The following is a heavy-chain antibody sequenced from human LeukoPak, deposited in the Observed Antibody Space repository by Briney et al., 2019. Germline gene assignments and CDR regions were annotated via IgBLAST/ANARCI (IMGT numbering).Heavy chain of an antibody. Sequence: LPGGSLRLSCAASGFTFSSYGMHWVRQAPGKGLEWVAFIRYDGTNKYYADSVKGRFTISRDTSKNTLYLQMNSLRTEDTAVYYCAKAGSSTLTTLNWGQETLVTVSS. CDR1: GFTFSSYG. CDR3: AKAGSSTLTTLN. CDR2: IRYDGTNK. J-gene: IGHJ4*02. D-gene: IGHD4-11*01. V-gene: IGHV3-30*02.